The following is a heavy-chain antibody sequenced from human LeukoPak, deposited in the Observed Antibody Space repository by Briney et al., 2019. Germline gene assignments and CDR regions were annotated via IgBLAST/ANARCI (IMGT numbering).Heavy chain of an antibody. CDR2: ISNVGGRT. J-gene: IGHJ4*02. V-gene: IGHV3-23*01. CDR3: AKAYSSSWYEGLFDY. CDR1: GFTFSNYA. Sequence: GGSLRLSCAASGFTFSNYAMTWVRQAPGKGLEWVSVISNVGGRTYYADSVKGRFTISRDNSKNTLYLQMNSLRADDSAVYYCAKAYSSSWYEGLFDYWGQGTLVTVSS. D-gene: IGHD6-13*01.